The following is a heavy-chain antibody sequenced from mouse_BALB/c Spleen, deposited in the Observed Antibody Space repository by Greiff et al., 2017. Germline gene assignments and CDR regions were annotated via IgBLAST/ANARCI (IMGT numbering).Heavy chain of an antibody. Sequence: EVQVVESGGGLVKPGGSLKLSCAASGFTFSSYAMSWVRQTPEKRLEWVASISSGGSTYYPDSVKGRFTISRDNARNILYLQMSSLRSEDTAMYYCARGSGYVGVDYWGQGTSVTVSS. V-gene: IGHV5-6-5*01. CDR1: GFTFSSYA. J-gene: IGHJ4*01. D-gene: IGHD3-1*01. CDR3: ARGSGYVGVDY. CDR2: ISSGGST.